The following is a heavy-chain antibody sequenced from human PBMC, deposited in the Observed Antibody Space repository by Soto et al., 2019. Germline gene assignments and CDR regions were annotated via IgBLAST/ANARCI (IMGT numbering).Heavy chain of an antibody. J-gene: IGHJ4*02. D-gene: IGHD6-19*01. CDR2: ISWNSGSI. CDR1: GFTFDDYA. Sequence: GGSLRLSCAPSGFTFDDYAMHWDRQAPGKGLEWVSGISWNSGSIGYADSVKGRFTISRDNAKNSLYLQMNSLRAEDTALYYCAKARYSSGFSEIDYWGQGTLVTVS. CDR3: AKARYSSGFSEIDY. V-gene: IGHV3-9*01.